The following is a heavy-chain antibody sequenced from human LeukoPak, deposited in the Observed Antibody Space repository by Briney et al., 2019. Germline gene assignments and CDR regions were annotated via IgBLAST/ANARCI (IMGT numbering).Heavy chain of an antibody. CDR1: GYTFTDYY. Sequence: ASVKVSCKASGYTFTDYYMNWVRQATGQGLEWMGWINPNSGGTNYAQKSQGRVTMTRDTSISTAYMELSRLRSDDTAVYYCARLTRQGRAFDIWGQGTMVTVSS. CDR3: ARLTRQGRAFDI. J-gene: IGHJ3*02. CDR2: INPNSGGT. D-gene: IGHD3-10*01. V-gene: IGHV1-2*02.